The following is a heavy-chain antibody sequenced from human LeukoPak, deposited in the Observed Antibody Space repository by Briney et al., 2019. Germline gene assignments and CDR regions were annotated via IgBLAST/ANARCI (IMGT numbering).Heavy chain of an antibody. J-gene: IGHJ4*02. Sequence: SEPLSLTCAVYGGXFSGYYWSWIRQPPGKGLEWIGEINHSGSTNYNPSLKSRVTISVDTSKNQFSLKLSSVTAADTAVYYCARGGNYGYADWGQGTLVTVSS. CDR1: GGXFSGYY. CDR2: INHSGST. D-gene: IGHD5-18*01. V-gene: IGHV4-34*01. CDR3: ARGGNYGYAD.